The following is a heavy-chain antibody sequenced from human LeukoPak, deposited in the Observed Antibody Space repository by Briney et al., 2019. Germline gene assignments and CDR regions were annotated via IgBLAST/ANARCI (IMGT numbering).Heavy chain of an antibody. CDR1: GFTFSTSC. CDR2: IKEDGSEK. D-gene: IGHD1-1*01. Sequence: GGSLRLSCAASGFTFSTSCMHWVRQAPGKGLEWVANIKEDGSEKYHADSVKGRFSISRDNAKNTLFLQMNSLRAEDTAVHYCARRGTGHGMDVWGQGTTVIVSS. V-gene: IGHV3-7*01. CDR3: ARRGTGHGMDV. J-gene: IGHJ6*02.